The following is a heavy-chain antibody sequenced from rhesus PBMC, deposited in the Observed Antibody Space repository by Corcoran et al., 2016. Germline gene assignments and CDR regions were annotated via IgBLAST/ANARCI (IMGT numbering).Heavy chain of an antibody. CDR1: GGSISGGYD. J-gene: IGHJ4*01. V-gene: IGHV4-76*01. Sequence: QVQLQESGPGLVKPSETLSLTCAVSGGSISGGYDWSWIRQSPGTGLEWIGYIFGNTESTNYTPSLNNRVTISEDTSKNQFSLELTSVTAADTAVYYCARLAVGFCSGGVCSYYFDYWGQGVLVTVSS. CDR3: ARLAVGFCSGGVCSYYFDY. D-gene: IGHD2-8*01. CDR2: IFGNTEST.